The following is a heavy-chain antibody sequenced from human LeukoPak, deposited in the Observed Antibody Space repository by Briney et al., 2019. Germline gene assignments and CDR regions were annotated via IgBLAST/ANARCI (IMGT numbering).Heavy chain of an antibody. V-gene: IGHV3-30-3*01. J-gene: IGHJ3*02. CDR2: ISYDGSNK. CDR1: GFTFSSYA. CDR3: ARGHQLRSFLPGAFDI. Sequence: GGSLRLSCAASGFTFSSYAMHWVRQAPGKGLEWVAVISYDGSNKYYADSVKGRFTISRDNSKNTLYLQMNSLRAEDTAVYYCARGHQLRSFLPGAFDIWGQGTMVTVSS. D-gene: IGHD3-9*01.